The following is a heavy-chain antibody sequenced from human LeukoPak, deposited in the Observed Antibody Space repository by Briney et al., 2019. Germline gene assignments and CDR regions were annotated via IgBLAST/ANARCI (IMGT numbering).Heavy chain of an antibody. CDR2: IIPILGIA. D-gene: IGHD3-10*01. Sequence: ASVKVSCKASGGTFSSYAISWVRQAPGQGLEWMGRIIPILGIANYAQKFQGRVTITADKSTSTAYMELSSLRSEDTAVYYCARDLSMVRGVPYGMDVWGQGTTVTVSS. CDR3: ARDLSMVRGVPYGMDV. J-gene: IGHJ6*02. CDR1: GGTFSSYA. V-gene: IGHV1-69*04.